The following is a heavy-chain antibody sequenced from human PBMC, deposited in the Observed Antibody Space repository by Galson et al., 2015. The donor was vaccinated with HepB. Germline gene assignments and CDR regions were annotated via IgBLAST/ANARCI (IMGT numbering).Heavy chain of an antibody. V-gene: IGHV3-72*01. Sequence: SLRLSCAASGFTFSDSSMEWVRQAPGKGLEWVGRVRHKARRYTTDYVASVEGRFTISRDDSKNSLYLQMDSLKTEDTAVYYCSRTLPGIDLDYWGQGTLVTVSS. CDR2: VRHKARRYTT. D-gene: IGHD3-3*02. CDR1: GFTFSDSS. CDR3: SRTLPGIDLDY. J-gene: IGHJ4*02.